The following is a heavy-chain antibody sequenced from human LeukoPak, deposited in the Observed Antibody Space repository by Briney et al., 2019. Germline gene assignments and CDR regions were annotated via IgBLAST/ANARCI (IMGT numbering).Heavy chain of an antibody. CDR2: FHYSGRT. J-gene: IGHJ2*01. Sequence: SETLSLTCTVSGGSFSTNYWSWLRQPPGEALEWVGYFHYSGRTNYNPSLKSRVTITVDTSKNQFSLKLNSVTAADTAVYYCARESAYYDSSGYYYVWYFNLWGRGTLVTVSS. CDR3: ARESAYYDSSGYYYVWYFNL. V-gene: IGHV4-59*01. CDR1: GGSFSTNY. D-gene: IGHD3-22*01.